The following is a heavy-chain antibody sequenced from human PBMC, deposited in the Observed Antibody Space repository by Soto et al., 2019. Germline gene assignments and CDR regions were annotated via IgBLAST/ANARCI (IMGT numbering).Heavy chain of an antibody. CDR3: SRVDIVAVTAVFYFDH. J-gene: IGHJ4*02. D-gene: IGHD2-21*02. Sequence: PGGSLRLSCTASGFTFGDYAMSWFRQAPGKGLEWVGFIRSKPYGGTTEYAASVKGRFTTSRDDSKSIAYLQMNSLKSEDTAVYYCSRVDIVAVTAVFYFDHWGRGTLVTVSS. V-gene: IGHV3-49*03. CDR1: GFTFGDYA. CDR2: IRSKPYGGTT.